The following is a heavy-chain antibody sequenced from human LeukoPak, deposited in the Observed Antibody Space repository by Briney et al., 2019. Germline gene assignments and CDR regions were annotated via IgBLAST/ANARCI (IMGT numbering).Heavy chain of an antibody. CDR3: ARDPYSGGYGDYYYYYMDV. D-gene: IGHD1-26*01. J-gene: IGHJ6*03. CDR2: ITSSSSYI. CDR1: GFTFSSYN. Sequence: GSLRLSCAASGFTFSSYNMNWVRQAPGKGLEWVSSITSSSSYIYYADSVKGRFTISRDNAKNSLYLQINSLRAEDTAVYYCARDPYSGGYGDYYYYYMDVWGKGTTVTISS. V-gene: IGHV3-21*01.